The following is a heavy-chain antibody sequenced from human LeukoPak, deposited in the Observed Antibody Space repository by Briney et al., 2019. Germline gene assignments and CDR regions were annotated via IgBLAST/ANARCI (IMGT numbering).Heavy chain of an antibody. J-gene: IGHJ5*02. CDR2: ISWNSGSI. CDR3: AKDQAQYYYGSGSYSP. Sequence: PGGSLRLSCAASGFTFDDYAMHWVRQAPGKGLEWVSGISWNSGSIGYADSVKGRFTISRDNAKNSLYLQMNSLRAEDTALYYCAKDQAQYYYGSGSYSPWGQGTLVTVSS. V-gene: IGHV3-9*01. D-gene: IGHD3-10*01. CDR1: GFTFDDYA.